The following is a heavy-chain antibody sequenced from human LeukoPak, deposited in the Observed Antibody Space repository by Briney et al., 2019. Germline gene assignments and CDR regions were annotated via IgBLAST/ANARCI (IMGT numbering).Heavy chain of an antibody. Sequence: GGSLRLSCAASGFTFSSYAVSWVRQAPGKGLEWVSAISGSGVSTYYADSVRGRFTISRDNSKNTLYLQMNSLRAEDTAVYYCAKAPGKSTYYDTRGHLFGMGGYWGQGTLVTVSS. J-gene: IGHJ4*02. V-gene: IGHV3-23*01. CDR2: ISGSGVST. D-gene: IGHD3-22*01. CDR3: AKAPGKSTYYDTRGHLFGMGGY. CDR1: GFTFSSYA.